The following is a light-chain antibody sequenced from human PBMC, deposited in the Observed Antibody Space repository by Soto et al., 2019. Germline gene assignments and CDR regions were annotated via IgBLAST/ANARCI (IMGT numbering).Light chain of an antibody. V-gene: IGLV2-14*01. CDR2: EVT. Sequence: QSALTQPSSVSGSPGQSITISCTGTSSDVGGYNYVSWYQQHPGKAPKLMIYEVTNRPSGVSNRFSGSKSGNTASLTISVLQAEEEEDYYCSSYRGSNTWVFGGGTKLTVL. J-gene: IGLJ3*02. CDR3: SSYRGSNTWV. CDR1: SSDVGGYNY.